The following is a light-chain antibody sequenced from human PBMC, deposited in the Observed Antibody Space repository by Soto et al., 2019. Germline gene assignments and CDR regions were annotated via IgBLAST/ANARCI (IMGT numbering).Light chain of an antibody. V-gene: IGLV2-14*01. CDR2: DVS. Sequence: QSALTQPASASGSPGQSIAISCTGTSSDVGGYNYVSWYQQHPGKAPKLMIYDVSNRPSGVSNRFSGSKSGNTASLTISGLRAEDEAEYYCNSKTSSSTLYVFGTGTKLTVL. CDR1: SSDVGGYNY. CDR3: NSKTSSSTLYV. J-gene: IGLJ1*01.